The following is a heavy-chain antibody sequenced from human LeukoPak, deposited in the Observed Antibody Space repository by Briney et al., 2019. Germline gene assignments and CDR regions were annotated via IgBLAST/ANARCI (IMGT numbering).Heavy chain of an antibody. D-gene: IGHD6-19*01. J-gene: IGHJ4*02. CDR2: ISSSGSTI. Sequence: KTGGSLRLSCAASGFTFSDYYMSWIRQAPGKGLERVSYISSSGSTIYYADSVKGRFTISRDNAKNSLYLQMNSLRAEDTAVYYCARVPRYSGWYEVLDYWGQGTLVTVSS. V-gene: IGHV3-11*04. CDR1: GFTFSDYY. CDR3: ARVPRYSGWYEVLDY.